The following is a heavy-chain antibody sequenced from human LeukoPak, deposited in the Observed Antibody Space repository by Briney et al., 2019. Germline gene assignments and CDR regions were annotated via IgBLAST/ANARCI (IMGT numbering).Heavy chain of an antibody. CDR3: ARVGDHRTFDY. Sequence: SETLSLTRTVSGGSISSNYWSWIRQPPGKGLEWIGYIYYSGSTNYNPSLKSRVTISVDTSKNQFSLKLSSVTAADTAVYYCARVGDHRTFDYWGQGTLVTVSS. CDR1: GGSISSNY. V-gene: IGHV4-59*01. CDR2: IYYSGST. J-gene: IGHJ4*02. D-gene: IGHD4-17*01.